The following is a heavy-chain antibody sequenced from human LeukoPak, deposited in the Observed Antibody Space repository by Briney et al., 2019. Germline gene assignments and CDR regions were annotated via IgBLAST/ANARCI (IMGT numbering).Heavy chain of an antibody. CDR2: IYYSGST. D-gene: IGHD3-3*01. CDR3: ARAKGYDFWSGYPRFFDY. J-gene: IGHJ4*02. V-gene: IGHV4-30-4*08. Sequence: SETLSLTCTVSGGSISSYYWSWIRQPPGKGLEWIGYIYYSGSTYYNPSLKSRVTISVDTSKNQFSLKLSSVTAADTAVYYCARAKGYDFWSGYPRFFDYWGQGTLVTVSS. CDR1: GGSISSYY.